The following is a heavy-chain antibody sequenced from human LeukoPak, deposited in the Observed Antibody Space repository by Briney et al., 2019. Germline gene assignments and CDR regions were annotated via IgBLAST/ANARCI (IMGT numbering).Heavy chain of an antibody. CDR2: IYYTGST. CDR1: GGSISSISNY. Sequence: SETLSLTCTVSGGSISSISNYWGWIRHPPGKGLEWIGCIYYTGSTYNNPSLKSRVNLSIDTSKNHFSLKVSSLTAADTAVYYCATVSRVAAGWHKKRYYYYYMDVWGKGTTVTVSS. CDR3: ATVSRVAAGWHKKRYYYYYMDV. D-gene: IGHD5-24*01. J-gene: IGHJ6*03. V-gene: IGHV4-39*07.